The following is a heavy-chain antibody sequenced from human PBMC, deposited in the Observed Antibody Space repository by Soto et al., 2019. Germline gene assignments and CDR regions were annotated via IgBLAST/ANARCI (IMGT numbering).Heavy chain of an antibody. Sequence: SETLSLTCSVSGDSMNNGDYFWTWIRQTPGKGLQWIGYISYSGSTFYKPSLKTRLAMSVDTSKNQFSVRLRSVTAADTAVYYCARDRAHFYESSGRLDLWGQGMLVTVSS. J-gene: IGHJ4*02. CDR1: GDSMNNGDYF. CDR3: ARDRAHFYESSGRLDL. V-gene: IGHV4-30-4*01. CDR2: ISYSGST. D-gene: IGHD3-22*01.